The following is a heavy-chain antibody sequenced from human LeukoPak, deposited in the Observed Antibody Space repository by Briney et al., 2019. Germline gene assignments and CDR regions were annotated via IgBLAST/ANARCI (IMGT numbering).Heavy chain of an antibody. CDR1: GYTFTSYD. CDR2: MDPNSGNT. CDR3: ARGYSGSYWN. D-gene: IGHD1-26*01. J-gene: IGHJ4*02. Sequence: ASVKVSCKASGYTFTSYDINWVRQATGQGLEWMGWMDPNSGNTGYAQKFQGRVTITRNTSISTAYMELSSLRSEDTALYYCARGYSGSYWNWGQGTLVTVSS. V-gene: IGHV1-8*03.